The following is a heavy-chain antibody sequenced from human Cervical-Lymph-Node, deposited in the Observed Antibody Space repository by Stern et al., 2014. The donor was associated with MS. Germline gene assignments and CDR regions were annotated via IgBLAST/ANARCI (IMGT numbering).Heavy chain of an antibody. CDR1: GYTFSDYY. D-gene: IGHD6-19*01. V-gene: IGHV1-2*06. Sequence: VQLLESGAEVKKPGASVKVSCKASGYTFSDYYMHWMRQAPGQGLEWMGRIDPHSGETDYAQDFQGRVTMTRDTSISTASLELNGLNSDDTAVYYCVSRRPSDVDNSTWLEHWGQGTLVTVSS. CDR3: VSRRPSDVDNSTWLEH. J-gene: IGHJ4*02. CDR2: IDPHSGET.